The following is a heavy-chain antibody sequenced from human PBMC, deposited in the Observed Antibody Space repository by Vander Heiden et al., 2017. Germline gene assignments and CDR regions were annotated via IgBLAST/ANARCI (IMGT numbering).Heavy chain of an antibody. CDR1: GGSITDRNYY. CDR2: IIYGGSA. D-gene: IGHD1-26*01. Sequence: QLHLQESGPGLVKPSETLSLTCTVSGGSITDRNYYWGWIRQPPGKGLEWIGSIIYGGSANYDPSLKSRVTISVDTSKNQFSLKLTSVTAADSAIYYCARRAGSFRGPNWFDPWGQGTLVTVSS. J-gene: IGHJ5*02. CDR3: ARRAGSFRGPNWFDP. V-gene: IGHV4-39*01.